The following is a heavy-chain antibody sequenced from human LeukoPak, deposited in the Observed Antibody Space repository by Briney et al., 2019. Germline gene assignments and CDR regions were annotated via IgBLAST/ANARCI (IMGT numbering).Heavy chain of an antibody. CDR2: IYYSGST. D-gene: IGHD2-2*01. Sequence: SETLSLTCTVSGGSISGYYWSWIRQPPGKGLEWIGYIYYSGSTNYNPSLKSRVTISVDTSKNQFSLKLSSVTAADTAVYYCARFVVPAAMGWYFDLWGRGTLVTVSS. V-gene: IGHV4-59*01. CDR3: ARFVVPAAMGWYFDL. CDR1: GGSISGYY. J-gene: IGHJ2*01.